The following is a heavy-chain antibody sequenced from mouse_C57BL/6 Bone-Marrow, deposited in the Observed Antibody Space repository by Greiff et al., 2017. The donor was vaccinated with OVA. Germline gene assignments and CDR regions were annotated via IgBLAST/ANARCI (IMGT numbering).Heavy chain of an antibody. D-gene: IGHD2-4*01. V-gene: IGHV14-3*01. CDR1: GSTITNTY. J-gene: IGHJ4*01. CDR2: IDPANGNT. CDR3: AVYEYDGEEAKDY. Sequence: EVQLQQSVAELVRPGASVKLSCTASGSTITNTYMHWVKQRPVQGLEWIGRIDPANGNTKYAPQFQGKATIPADTSSSTAYLQLSSLTSEDTAIYYCAVYEYDGEEAKDYWGQGTTVTVSS.